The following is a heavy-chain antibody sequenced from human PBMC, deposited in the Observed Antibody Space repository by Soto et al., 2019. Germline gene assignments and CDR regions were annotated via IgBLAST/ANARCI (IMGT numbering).Heavy chain of an antibody. J-gene: IGHJ3*02. D-gene: IGHD3-10*01. Sequence: GGSLRLSCAASGFTFSSYGMHWVRQAPGKGLEWVAVISYDGSNKYYADSVKGRFTISRDNSKNTPYLQMNSLRAEDTAVYYCAKKTIGADVQDAFDIWGQGTMVTVSS. CDR3: AKKTIGADVQDAFDI. CDR2: ISYDGSNK. V-gene: IGHV3-30*18. CDR1: GFTFSSYG.